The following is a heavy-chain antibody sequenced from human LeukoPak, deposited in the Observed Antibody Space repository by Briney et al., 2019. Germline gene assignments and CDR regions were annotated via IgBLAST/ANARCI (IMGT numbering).Heavy chain of an antibody. J-gene: IGHJ5*02. CDR2: IYYSGST. CDR1: GGSISSYY. V-gene: IGHV4-59*01. D-gene: IGHD3-10*01. CDR3: ARAAGITMVRDGNWFDP. Sequence: SETLSLTCTVSGGSISSYYWSWIRQPPGKGLEWIGYIYYSGSTNYNPPLKSRVTISVDTPKNQFSLKLSSVTAADTAVYYCARAAGITMVRDGNWFDPWGQGTLVTVSS.